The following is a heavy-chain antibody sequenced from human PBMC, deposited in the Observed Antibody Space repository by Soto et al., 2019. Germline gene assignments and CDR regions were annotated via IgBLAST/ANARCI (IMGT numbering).Heavy chain of an antibody. V-gene: IGHV1-3*01. J-gene: IGHJ4*02. CDR3: ARVGYFDSDGFPRPYDY. Sequence: ASVKVSCKASGSNFTMYAIYWGRQAPRQRLEWLGWINGGNDKTGYSQRFQGRLTITKKTSATTAFMELSSLRSEDTAVYYCARVGYFDSDGFPRPYDYWGKGTRVTVSS. CDR1: GSNFTMYA. CDR2: INGGNDKT. D-gene: IGHD3-22*01.